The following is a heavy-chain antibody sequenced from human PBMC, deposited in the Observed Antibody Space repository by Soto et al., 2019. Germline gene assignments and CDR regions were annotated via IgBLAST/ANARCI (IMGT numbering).Heavy chain of an antibody. J-gene: IGHJ4*02. CDR3: AREFEGQSSSWPFDY. V-gene: IGHV1-18*01. Sequence: QVPLVQSGAEVKKPGASVRVSCRASGYTFPTYGIAWVRQAPGQGLEGMGGISVYNGFTHYAQKFRGRVTVTAETSTSTVYMELRSLTSDDTAVYYCAREFEGQSSSWPFDYWGQGTLVTVSS. D-gene: IGHD6-13*01. CDR2: ISVYNGFT. CDR1: GYTFPTYG.